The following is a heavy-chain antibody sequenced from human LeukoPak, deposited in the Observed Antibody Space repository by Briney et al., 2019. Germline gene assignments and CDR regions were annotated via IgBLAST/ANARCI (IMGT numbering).Heavy chain of an antibody. CDR3: AREVWAAAGTMGVAFDI. Sequence: SVKASCKASGGTFSSYAISWVRQAPGQGLEWMGGIIPIFGTANYAQKFQGRVTITADESTSTAYMELSSLRSEDTAVYYCAREVWAAAGTMGVAFDIWGQGTMVTVSS. V-gene: IGHV1-69*13. D-gene: IGHD6-13*01. CDR2: IIPIFGTA. J-gene: IGHJ3*02. CDR1: GGTFSSYA.